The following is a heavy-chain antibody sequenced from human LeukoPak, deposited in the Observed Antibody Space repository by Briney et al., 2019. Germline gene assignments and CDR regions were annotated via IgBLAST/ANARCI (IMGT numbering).Heavy chain of an antibody. Sequence: GASVKVSCKASGYTFTSYGISRVRQAPGQGLEWMGWISAYNGNTNYAQKLQGRVTMTTDTSTSTAYMELRSLRSDDTAVYYCARETYYYDSSGYLDYWGQGTLVTVSS. CDR2: ISAYNGNT. J-gene: IGHJ4*02. D-gene: IGHD3-22*01. CDR3: ARETYYYDSSGYLDY. V-gene: IGHV1-18*01. CDR1: GYTFTSYG.